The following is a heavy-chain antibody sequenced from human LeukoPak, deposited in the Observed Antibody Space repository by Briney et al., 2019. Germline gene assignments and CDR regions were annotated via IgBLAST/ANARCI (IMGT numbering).Heavy chain of an antibody. CDR1: GGSISSFY. CDR3: ARVLQIYGSGNYNKVFDY. D-gene: IGHD3-10*01. J-gene: IGHJ4*02. Sequence: SETLSLTCTVSGGSISSFYWSWVRQPPGKGLQWIGYIYYSGSTNYNPSLKSRVTISVDTSKNQFSLQLTSVTAADTAIYYCARVLQIYGSGNYNKVFDYWGQGTLVTVSS. CDR2: IYYSGST. V-gene: IGHV4-59*01.